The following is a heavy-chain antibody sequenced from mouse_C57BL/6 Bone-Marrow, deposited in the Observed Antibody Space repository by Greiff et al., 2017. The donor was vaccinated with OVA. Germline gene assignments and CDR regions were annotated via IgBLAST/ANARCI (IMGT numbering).Heavy chain of an antibody. V-gene: IGHV1-54*01. CDR3: ARGRLGY. CDR1: GYAFTNYL. J-gene: IGHJ2*01. D-gene: IGHD1-2*01. CDR2: INPGSGGT. Sequence: QVQLQQSGAELVRPGTSVKVSCKASGYAFTNYLIEWVKQRPGQGLEWIGVINPGSGGTNYNEKFKGKATLTADKSSSTAYMQLSSLTSEDSAVXFCARGRLGYWGQGTTLTVSS.